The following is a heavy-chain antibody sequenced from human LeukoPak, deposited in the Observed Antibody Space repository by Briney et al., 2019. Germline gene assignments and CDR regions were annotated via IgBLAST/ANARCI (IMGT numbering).Heavy chain of an antibody. V-gene: IGHV1-69*05. Sequence: TSLKISCTASPYTFTGYIMHWVRQAPGQGLECMGEIIPIFGTANYAQKFQGRVTITTDVSTSTAYMELSSLRSEDTAVYSCARDLSGYSYEGPWDDFDIWAKGQWSPSLQ. CDR3: ARDLSGYSYEGPWDDFDI. D-gene: IGHD5-18*01. J-gene: IGHJ3*02. CDR1: PYTFTGYI. CDR2: IIPIFGTA.